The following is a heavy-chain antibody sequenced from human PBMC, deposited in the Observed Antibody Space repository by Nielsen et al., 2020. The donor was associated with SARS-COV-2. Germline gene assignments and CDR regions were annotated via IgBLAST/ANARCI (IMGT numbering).Heavy chain of an antibody. CDR3: ATGVAVAGTPPYYYYYYGMDV. CDR2: FDPEDGET. D-gene: IGHD6-19*01. Sequence: ASVKVSCKVSGYTLTELSMHWVRQAPGKGLEWMGGFDPEDGETIYAQKFQGRVTMTEDTSTDTAYMELSSLRSEDTAVYYCATGVAVAGTPPYYYYYYGMDVWGQGTTVTVSS. V-gene: IGHV1-24*01. J-gene: IGHJ6*02. CDR1: GYTLTELS.